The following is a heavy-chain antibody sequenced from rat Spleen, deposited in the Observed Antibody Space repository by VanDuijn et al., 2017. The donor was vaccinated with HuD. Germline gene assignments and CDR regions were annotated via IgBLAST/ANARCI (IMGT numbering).Heavy chain of an antibody. CDR3: ARHEDYSGLDY. CDR2: ISYDGSTT. CDR1: GFTFSDYY. J-gene: IGHJ2*01. D-gene: IGHD1-1*01. V-gene: IGHV5-29*01. Sequence: EVQLVESGGGLVQPGNSLKLSCAASGFTFSDYYMAWVRQAPTKGLEWVATISYDGSTTYYRDSVKGRFTISRDNAKSTLYLQMDSLRSEDTATYYCARHEDYSGLDYWGQGVMVTVSS.